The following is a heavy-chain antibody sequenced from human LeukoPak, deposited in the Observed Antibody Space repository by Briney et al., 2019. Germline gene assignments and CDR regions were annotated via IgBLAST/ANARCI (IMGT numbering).Heavy chain of an antibody. D-gene: IGHD3-22*01. CDR2: ISYDGSNK. V-gene: IGHV3-30*04. Sequence: GGSLRLSCAASGFTFSSYAMHWVRQAPGKGLEWVAVISYDGSNKYYADSVKGRFTISRDNSKNTLYPQMNSLRAEDTAVYYCARDRPETWTYYYDSSGYYFDYWGQGTLVTVSS. CDR3: ARDRPETWTYYYDSSGYYFDY. CDR1: GFTFSSYA. J-gene: IGHJ4*02.